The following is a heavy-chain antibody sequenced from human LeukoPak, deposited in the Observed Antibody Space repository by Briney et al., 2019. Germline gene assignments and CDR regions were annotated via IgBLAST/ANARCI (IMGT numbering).Heavy chain of an antibody. Sequence: SVKVSCKASGYTFTGYYMHWVRQAPGQGLEWMGWINPNSGGTNYAQKFQGRVTMTRDTSISTAYMELSRLRSDDTAVYYCARSRGEQQLGYYYYGMDVWGQGTTVTVSS. CDR3: ARSRGEQQLGYYYYGMDV. V-gene: IGHV1-2*02. CDR1: GYTFTGYY. D-gene: IGHD6-13*01. CDR2: INPNSGGT. J-gene: IGHJ6*02.